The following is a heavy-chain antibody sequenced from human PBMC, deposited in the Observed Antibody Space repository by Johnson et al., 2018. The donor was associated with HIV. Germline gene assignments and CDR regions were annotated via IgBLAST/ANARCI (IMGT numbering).Heavy chain of an antibody. CDR1: GFTFSSFG. CDR2: ISYDGSNK. CDR3: ARGSRYSIASPFDT. D-gene: IGHD6-13*01. Sequence: VQLVESGGGVVQPGRSLRLSCAASGFTFSSFGMHWVRQAPGKGLEWVAVISYDGSNKYYADSVKGRFTISRDNSKNTLYLQMNSLRAEDTAVYYCARGSRYSIASPFDTWGQGTMVTVSS. J-gene: IGHJ3*02. V-gene: IGHV3-30*03.